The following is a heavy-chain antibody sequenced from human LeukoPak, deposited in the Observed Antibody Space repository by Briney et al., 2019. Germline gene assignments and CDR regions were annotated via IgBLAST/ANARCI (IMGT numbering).Heavy chain of an antibody. J-gene: IGHJ4*02. CDR1: GGSITGSSFY. CDR2: IYYSGST. CDR3: ARGSYDVLTGYSTLGEY. D-gene: IGHD3-9*01. Sequence: SETLSLTCSVSGGSITGSSFYWGRIRQPPGKGLEWIGNIYYSGSTYYSASLKSRVTISLDTSKNHFSLKVTSVTAADTAVYYCARGSYDVLTGYSTLGEYWGQGTLVTVSS. V-gene: IGHV4-39*02.